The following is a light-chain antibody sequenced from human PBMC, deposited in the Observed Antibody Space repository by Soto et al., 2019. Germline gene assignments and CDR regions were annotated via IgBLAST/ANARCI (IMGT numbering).Light chain of an antibody. Sequence: QAVVTQPPSASGTPGQRVTISCSGSRSNIGSNAVSWYQQLPGTAPKLLIYNDNQRPSGVPDRFSASKSGTSAFLAISGLQSEDEADYYCAAWDDSLNARGVFGGGTKLTVL. CDR2: NDN. J-gene: IGLJ3*02. CDR1: RSNIGSNA. CDR3: AAWDDSLNARGV. V-gene: IGLV1-44*01.